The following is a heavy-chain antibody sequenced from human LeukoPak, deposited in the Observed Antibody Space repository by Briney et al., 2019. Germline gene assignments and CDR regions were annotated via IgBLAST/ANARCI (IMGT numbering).Heavy chain of an antibody. CDR1: GGSISSSSYY. CDR3: ARVRGWFNVGYYFDY. CDR2: IYYSGST. V-gene: IGHV4-39*07. Sequence: PSETLSLTCTVSGGSISSSSYYWGWIRQPPGKGLEWFGSIYYSGSTYYNPSLKSRVTISVDTSKNQFSLKLSSVTAADTAVYYCARVRGWFNVGYYFDYWGQGTLVTVSS. J-gene: IGHJ4*02. D-gene: IGHD6-19*01.